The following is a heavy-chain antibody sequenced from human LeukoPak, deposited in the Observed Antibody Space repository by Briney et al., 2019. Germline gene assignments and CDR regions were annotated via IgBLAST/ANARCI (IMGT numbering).Heavy chain of an antibody. CDR1: GFIFNNYA. D-gene: IGHD6-19*01. V-gene: IGHV3-9*01. CDR3: AKDNRRHYTSGPNPDSLH. J-gene: IGHJ4*02. CDR2: ISWSSGSI. Sequence: GRSLRLSCAGSGFIFNNYAMHWVRQPPGKGLEWVSGISWSSGSIDYADYVKGRFTISRDNAKNSLYLQMNSLRVEDTAFYYCAKDNRRHYTSGPNPDSLHWGQGALVTVSS.